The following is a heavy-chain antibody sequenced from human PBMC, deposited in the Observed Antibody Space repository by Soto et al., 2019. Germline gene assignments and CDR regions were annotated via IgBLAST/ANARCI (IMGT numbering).Heavy chain of an antibody. Sequence: PVESLKNCCKTSGYSFLNYWIVWVLQMHGKGLECIGIIYPGDSDARYSPSFQGQVTISADKSISTVYLQWSSLKASDTAMYYCARHIVDTYMPASFNYWGQGTQFTVYS. J-gene: IGHJ4*02. D-gene: IGHD5-18*01. CDR1: GYSFLNYW. V-gene: IGHV5-51*01. CDR3: ARHIVDTYMPASFNY. CDR2: IYPGDSDA.